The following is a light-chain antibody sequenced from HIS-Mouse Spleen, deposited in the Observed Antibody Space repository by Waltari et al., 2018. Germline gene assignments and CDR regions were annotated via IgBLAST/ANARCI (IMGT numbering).Light chain of an antibody. Sequence: EIVMTQSPATLSVSPGERATLSCRASPSVSSNLAWYQQKPAQAPRLLIYGASTRATGTPARFSGSASGTEFTLTISSMQSEDFAVYFCQQYNNWPPWTFGQGTKVEIK. J-gene: IGKJ1*01. CDR2: GAS. CDR3: QQYNNWPPWT. V-gene: IGKV3-15*01. CDR1: PSVSSN.